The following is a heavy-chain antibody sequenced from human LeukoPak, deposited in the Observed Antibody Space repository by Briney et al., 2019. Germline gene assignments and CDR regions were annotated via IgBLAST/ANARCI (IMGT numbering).Heavy chain of an antibody. CDR1: GGSISSSSYY. D-gene: IGHD5-18*01. V-gene: IGHV4-39*01. Sequence: SETLSLTCTVSGGSISSSSYYWGWIRQPPGKGLEWIGSIYYSGSTYYNPSLESRVTISVDTSKNQFSLKLSSVTAADTAVYYCARPGPYSYGSTELDYWGQGTLVTVSS. CDR2: IYYSGST. CDR3: ARPGPYSYGSTELDY. J-gene: IGHJ4*02.